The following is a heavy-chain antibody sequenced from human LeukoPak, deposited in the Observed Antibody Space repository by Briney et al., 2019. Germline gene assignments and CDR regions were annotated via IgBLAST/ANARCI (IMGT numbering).Heavy chain of an antibody. V-gene: IGHV4-59*01. D-gene: IGHD3-22*01. CDR1: GGSISGDY. Sequence: KSSETLSLTCTVSGGSISGDYWSWIRQPPGKGLEWIGYIYYSGSTNYNPSLKSRVTISVDTSKNQFSLKLSSVTAADTAVYYCARDRSSGYFDYWGQGTLVTVSS. CDR2: IYYSGST. J-gene: IGHJ4*02. CDR3: ARDRSSGYFDY.